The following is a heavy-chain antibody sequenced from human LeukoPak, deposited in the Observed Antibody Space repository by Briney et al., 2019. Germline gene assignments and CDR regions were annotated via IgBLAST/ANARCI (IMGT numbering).Heavy chain of an antibody. CDR1: GCTFSRYW. D-gene: IGHD1-26*01. V-gene: IGHV3-74*01. Sequence: QPGGSLRLSCAASGCTFSRYWMHWVRQAPGRGLVWVSRINGDGSSPIYADFVKGRFTSSRDNAENRVYLQVQSLRVEDTAVYYCIRDYGAVGATNAFDICGQGTMVTVYS. J-gene: IGHJ3*02. CDR3: IRDYGAVGATNAFDI. CDR2: INGDGSSP.